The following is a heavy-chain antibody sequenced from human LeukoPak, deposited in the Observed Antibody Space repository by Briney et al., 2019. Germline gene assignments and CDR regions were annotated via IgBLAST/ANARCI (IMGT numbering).Heavy chain of an antibody. Sequence: SGTLSLTCTVSGGSISSYYWSWIRQPPGKGLEWIGYIYYSGSTNYNPSLKSRVTISVDTSKNQFSLKLSSVTAADTAVYYCARRGYCSGGSCYSYFDYWGQGTLVTVSS. V-gene: IGHV4-59*08. CDR3: ARRGYCSGGSCYSYFDY. D-gene: IGHD2-15*01. CDR1: GGSISSYY. CDR2: IYYSGST. J-gene: IGHJ4*02.